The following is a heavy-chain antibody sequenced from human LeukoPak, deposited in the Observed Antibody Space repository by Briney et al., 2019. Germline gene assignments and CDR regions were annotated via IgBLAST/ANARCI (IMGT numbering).Heavy chain of an antibody. D-gene: IGHD3-16*02. J-gene: IGHJ5*02. Sequence: GGSLRLSCAASGFTFSDYYMSWIRQAPGKGLEWVSYISSSGSTIYYADSVKGRFTISRDNAKNSLYLQMNSLRAEDTAVYYCARDLDDYVWGSYRQGWFDPWGQGTLVTVSS. CDR2: ISSSGSTI. V-gene: IGHV3-11*01. CDR3: ARDLDDYVWGSYRQGWFDP. CDR1: GFTFSDYY.